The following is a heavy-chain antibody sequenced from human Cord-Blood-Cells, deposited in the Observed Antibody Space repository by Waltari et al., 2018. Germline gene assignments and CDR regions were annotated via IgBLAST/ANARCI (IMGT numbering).Heavy chain of an antibody. CDR1: GFTFSSYG. Sequence: QVQLVESGGGVVQPGRSLRLSCAASGFTFSSYGMHWVRQAPGKGLEGVAVRSYDGSNKYYADSVKGRFTISRDNSKNTLYLQMNSLRAEDTAVYYCAKDRSDGDYFDYWGQGTLVTVSS. CDR3: AKDRSDGDYFDY. V-gene: IGHV3-30*18. J-gene: IGHJ4*02. CDR2: RSYDGSNK. D-gene: IGHD4-17*01.